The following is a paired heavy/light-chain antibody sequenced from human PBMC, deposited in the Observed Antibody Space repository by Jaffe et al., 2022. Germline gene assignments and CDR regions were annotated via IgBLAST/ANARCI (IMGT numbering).Heavy chain of an antibody. V-gene: IGHV1-2*06. CDR3: ARDSQAYCRNGVCYIRDYYYYMDV. D-gene: IGHD2-8*01. Sequence: QVQLVQSGAEVKKPGASVKVSCQASGYTFTGYYIHWVRQAPGQGLEWMGRINPNTGSTNYAQKFQGRVTMTKDSSISTLYMELSSLKFDDTAVYYCARDSQAYCRNGVCYIRDYYYYMDVWGKGTTLTVSS. CDR1: GYTFTGYY. J-gene: IGHJ6*03. CDR2: INPNTGST.
Light chain of an antibody. CDR1: SSDIGSYKY. CDR3: SSFTSSSSII. Sequence: QSALTQPASVSGSPGQSITISCTGTSSDIGSYKYVSWYQQHPGRAPKLIIYEVSNRPSGVSNRFSGSKSGNTASLTISGLQAEDDADFYCSSFTSSSSIIFGGGTKVTVL. V-gene: IGLV2-14*01. CDR2: EVS. J-gene: IGLJ2*01.